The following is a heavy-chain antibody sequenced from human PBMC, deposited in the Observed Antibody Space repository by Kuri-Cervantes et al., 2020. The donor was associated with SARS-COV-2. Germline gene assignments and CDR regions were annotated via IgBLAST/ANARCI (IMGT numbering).Heavy chain of an antibody. CDR2: ISSGSDYI. J-gene: IGHJ4*02. CDR3: ARDRGYCDGGGCYSTGFSFDY. D-gene: IGHD2-15*01. V-gene: IGHV3-21*01. CDR1: GFTFRSYG. Sequence: GGSLRLSCVASGFTFRSYGVTWVRQAPGRGLEWVSSISSGSDYIYYADSVKGRFSVSRDNAENSLSLQTNSLTAGDTAVYYCARDRGYCDGGGCYSTGFSFDYWGQGALVTVSS.